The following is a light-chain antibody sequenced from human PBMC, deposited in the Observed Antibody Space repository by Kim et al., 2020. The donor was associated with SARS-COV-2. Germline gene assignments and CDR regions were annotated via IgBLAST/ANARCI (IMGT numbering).Light chain of an antibody. J-gene: IGKJ1*01. CDR2: GAS. CDR3: QQYGSSPRT. CDR1: QSVSSSY. V-gene: IGKV3-20*01. Sequence: SPDERATNSCRASQSVSSSYLAWYQQKPGQAPRLLIHGASNRATGIPDRFSGSGSGTDFTLTISRLEPEDFAVYYCQQYGSSPRTCGQGTKVDIK.